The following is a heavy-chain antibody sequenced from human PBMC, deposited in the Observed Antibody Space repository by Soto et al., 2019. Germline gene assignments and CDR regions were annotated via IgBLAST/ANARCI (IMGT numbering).Heavy chain of an antibody. CDR3: TTGFFQDYGDPSYYYYGMDV. Sequence: GGSLRLSCAASGFTFSNAWMNWVRQAPGKGLEWVGRIKSKTDGGTTDYAAPVKGRFTISRDDSKNTLYLQMNSLKTEDTAVYYCTTGFFQDYGDPSYYYYGMDVWGQGTTVTVSS. CDR2: IKSKTDGGTT. D-gene: IGHD4-17*01. V-gene: IGHV3-15*07. CDR1: GFTFSNAW. J-gene: IGHJ6*02.